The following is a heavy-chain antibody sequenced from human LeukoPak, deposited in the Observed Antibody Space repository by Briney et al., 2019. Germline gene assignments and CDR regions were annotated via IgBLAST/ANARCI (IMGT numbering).Heavy chain of an antibody. D-gene: IGHD2-15*01. CDR1: GGTFSSYA. Sequence: GASVKVSCKASGGTFSSYAISWVRQAPGQGLEWMGWINPNSGATNYAQKFQGGASMTRDTSISTAYMELSRLRSDDTAVYYCARVGCGAGSCDFDYWGQGTLVTVSS. V-gene: IGHV1-2*02. J-gene: IGHJ4*02. CDR2: INPNSGAT. CDR3: ARVGCGAGSCDFDY.